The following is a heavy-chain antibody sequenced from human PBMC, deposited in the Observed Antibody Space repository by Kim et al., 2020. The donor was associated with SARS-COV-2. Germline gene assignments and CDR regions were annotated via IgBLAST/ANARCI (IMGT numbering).Heavy chain of an antibody. CDR3: ARTMVRGVYNWFDP. CDR2: INHSGST. Sequence: SETLSLTCAVYGGSFSGYYWSWIRQPPGKGLEWIGEINHSGSTNYNPSLKSRVTISVDTSKNQFSLKLSSVTAADTAVYYCARTMVRGVYNWFDPWGQGTLVTVSS. D-gene: IGHD3-10*01. V-gene: IGHV4-34*01. J-gene: IGHJ5*02. CDR1: GGSFSGYY.